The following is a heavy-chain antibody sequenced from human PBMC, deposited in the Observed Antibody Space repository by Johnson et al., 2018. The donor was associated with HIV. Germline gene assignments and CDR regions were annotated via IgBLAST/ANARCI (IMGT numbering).Heavy chain of an antibody. Sequence: VELVEPVGGLVQPGGSLTLSCAASGFTFSSHWMHWVRQAPGKGLPWVSRINSAGSSTGYADSVKGRFTISRDNAKNTLYLQMNSLRAEDTAVYYCARKKATVFSTTSTNYAFDIWGQGTMVTVSS. V-gene: IGHV3-74*01. CDR3: ARKKATVFSTTSTNYAFDI. J-gene: IGHJ3*02. CDR2: INSAGSST. CDR1: GFTFSSHW. D-gene: IGHD1-1*01.